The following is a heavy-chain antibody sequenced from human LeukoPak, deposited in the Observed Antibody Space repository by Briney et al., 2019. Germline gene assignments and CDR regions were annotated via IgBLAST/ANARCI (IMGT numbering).Heavy chain of an antibody. CDR3: ARDSSAAGTADY. J-gene: IGHJ4*02. Sequence: SETLSLTCTVSGASISSYFWSWIRQSPGKGLEWLGYVHYSGTTTYNPSLKSQVSMSIDTSNNQFSLELHSVTAADTAVYYCARDSSAAGTADYWGQGTLVTVSS. D-gene: IGHD6-13*01. V-gene: IGHV4-59*01. CDR2: VHYSGTT. CDR1: GASISSYF.